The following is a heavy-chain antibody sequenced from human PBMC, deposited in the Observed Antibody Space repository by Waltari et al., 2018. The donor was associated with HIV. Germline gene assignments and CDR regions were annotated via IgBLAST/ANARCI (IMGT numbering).Heavy chain of an antibody. J-gene: IGHJ2*01. V-gene: IGHV3-74*01. CDR2: INSEGSTI. CDR3: AREGRGNSYGTGYFDL. D-gene: IGHD5-12*01. Sequence: VQLVESGGGLVQPGDSLRLSCAASGFTFSAYWMHWVRQAPGKGLVWVVRINSEGSTISYADSVKGRFTITRDNAKNTLYLQMNNLRAEDTAVYYCAREGRGNSYGTGYFDLWGRGTLVTVSS. CDR1: GFTFSAYW.